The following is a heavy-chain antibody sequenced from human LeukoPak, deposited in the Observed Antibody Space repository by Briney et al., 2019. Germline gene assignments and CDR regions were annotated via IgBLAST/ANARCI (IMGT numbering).Heavy chain of an antibody. CDR3: AKPRESIITMIVGVFDY. CDR1: GFTFSGSA. J-gene: IGHJ4*02. Sequence: GGSLRLSCAASGFTFSGSAMHWVRQASGKGLEWVGRIRSKANSYATAYAASVKGRFTISRDDSKNTAYLQMNSLRAEDTAVYYCAKPRESIITMIVGVFDYWGQGTLVTVSS. CDR2: IRSKANSYAT. V-gene: IGHV3-73*01. D-gene: IGHD3-22*01.